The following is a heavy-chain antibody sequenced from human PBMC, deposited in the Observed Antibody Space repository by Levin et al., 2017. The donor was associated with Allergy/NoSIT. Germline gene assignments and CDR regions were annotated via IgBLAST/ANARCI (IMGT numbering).Heavy chain of an antibody. V-gene: IGHV4-4*02. CDR3: ARQYVGEYYFDY. CDR2: IYHSGST. CDR1: GGYISSSNW. Sequence: SETLSLTCAVSGGYISSSNWWSWVRQPPGKGLEWIGEIYHSGSTNYNPSLKSRVTISADKSKNQFSLKLSSVTAADTAVYFCARQYVGEYYFDYWGQGTLVTVSS. D-gene: IGHD2-2*01. J-gene: IGHJ4*02.